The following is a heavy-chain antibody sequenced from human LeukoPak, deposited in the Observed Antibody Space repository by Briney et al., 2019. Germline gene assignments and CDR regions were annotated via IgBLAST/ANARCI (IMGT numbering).Heavy chain of an antibody. Sequence: PSQTLSLTCTVSGGSISSGDYYWSWIRQPPGKGLEWIGYIYYSGSTYYTPSLKSRVTISVDTSKNQFSLKLSSVTAADTAVYYCARDHSSMFGGPAWRRGDYYMDVWGKGTTVTVSS. CDR3: ARDHSSMFGGPAWRRGDYYMDV. J-gene: IGHJ6*03. V-gene: IGHV4-30-4*08. CDR1: GGSISSGDYY. CDR2: IYYSGST. D-gene: IGHD3-3*02.